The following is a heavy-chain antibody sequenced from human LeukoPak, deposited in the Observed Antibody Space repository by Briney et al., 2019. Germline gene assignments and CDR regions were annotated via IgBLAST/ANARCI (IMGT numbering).Heavy chain of an antibody. CDR1: GDSVSSNSVA. J-gene: IGHJ4*02. CDR3: TRDPGLLEFDY. CDR2: TYYKSKWFN. D-gene: IGHD2-21*01. V-gene: IGHV6-1*01. Sequence: SQTLSLTCAISGDSVSSNSVAWNWIRQSPSRGLEWLGRTYYKSKWFNEYAPSVQSRISINPDTSKNQFSLQLNSLTPDDTAVYYCTRDPGLLEFDYWGQGTLVTVSS.